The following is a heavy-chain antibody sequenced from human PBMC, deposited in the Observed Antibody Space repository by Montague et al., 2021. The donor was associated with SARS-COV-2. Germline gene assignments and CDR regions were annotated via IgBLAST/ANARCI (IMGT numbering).Heavy chain of an antibody. D-gene: IGHD4-23*01. Sequence: SETLSLTCTISGGSVSSRSYYWGWVRQPPGKGLEWIGSIYYSGSTHYNPSIKSRVTISVDTSKNQFSLKLSSVTAADTAVYYCARRGDYGGPRFDYWGQGTLVSVSS. J-gene: IGHJ4*02. CDR2: IYYSGST. CDR3: ARRGDYGGPRFDY. CDR1: GGSVSSRSYY. V-gene: IGHV4-39*01.